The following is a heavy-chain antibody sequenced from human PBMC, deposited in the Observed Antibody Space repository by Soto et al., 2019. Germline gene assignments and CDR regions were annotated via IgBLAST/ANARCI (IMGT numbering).Heavy chain of an antibody. Sequence: QVQLVQSGAEVKKPGASVKVSCKASGYTFTGYYMHWVRQAPGQGLEWMGWINPNSGGTNYAQKFQGRVTMTRDTSISTAYMELSRLRSDDTAVYYCARDRVRGRVATDFDYWGQGTLVTVSS. CDR3: ARDRVRGRVATDFDY. J-gene: IGHJ4*02. CDR1: GYTFTGYY. CDR2: INPNSGGT. V-gene: IGHV1-2*02. D-gene: IGHD5-12*01.